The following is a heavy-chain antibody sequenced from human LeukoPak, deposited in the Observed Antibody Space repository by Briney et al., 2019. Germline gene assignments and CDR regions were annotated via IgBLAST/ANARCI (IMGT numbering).Heavy chain of an antibody. D-gene: IGHD3-9*01. Sequence: PGGSLRLSCAASGFTFSSYAMTWVRQAPGKGLEWVSAISGSGERTYYADSVKGRFTISRDNSKNTLYLQMNSLRAEDTAVYYCAKVFFYDILTGYSYAEYWGQGTLVTVSS. J-gene: IGHJ4*02. V-gene: IGHV3-23*01. CDR3: AKVFFYDILTGYSYAEY. CDR2: ISGSGERT. CDR1: GFTFSSYA.